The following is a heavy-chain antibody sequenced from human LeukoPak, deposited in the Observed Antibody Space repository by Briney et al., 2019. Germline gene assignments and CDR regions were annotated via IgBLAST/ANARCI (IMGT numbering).Heavy chain of an antibody. CDR2: ISDSGVST. CDR3: AKHLGYTTTHFDY. V-gene: IGHV3-23*01. CDR1: GITFSSHA. Sequence: GGSLSLSCAASGITFSSHAMSWVRQAPGKGLEWVSGISDSGVSTYYADSVKGRFTISRDNSKNTLYLQMNSLRGEDTAVYYCAKHLGYTTTHFDYWGQGTLVTVSS. J-gene: IGHJ4*02. D-gene: IGHD5-12*01.